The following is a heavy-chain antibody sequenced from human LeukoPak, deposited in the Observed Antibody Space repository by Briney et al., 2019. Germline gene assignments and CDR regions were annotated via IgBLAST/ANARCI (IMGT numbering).Heavy chain of an antibody. Sequence: SETLSLTCTVSGGSISSYYWSWIRQPAGKGLEWIGRIYTSGSTNYNPSLKSRVTMSVDTSKNQFSLKLSSVTAADTAVYYCARVEYDYVWGSYQIDYWGQGTLVTVSS. CDR2: IYTSGST. J-gene: IGHJ4*02. CDR3: ARVEYDYVWGSYQIDY. D-gene: IGHD3-16*02. V-gene: IGHV4-4*07. CDR1: GGSISSYY.